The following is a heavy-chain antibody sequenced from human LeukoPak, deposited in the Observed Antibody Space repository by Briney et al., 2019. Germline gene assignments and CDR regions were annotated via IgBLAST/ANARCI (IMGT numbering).Heavy chain of an antibody. Sequence: SETLSLTCTVSGGSISSSGSYWGWIRQPPGKGLEWIGNIYHSGNTYYNPSLKSRVTMSVDTSKNQFSLKLRSVTAADTSVFYCARQRPNAFDIRGQGTMVTASS. D-gene: IGHD6-25*01. J-gene: IGHJ3*02. CDR1: GGSISSSGSY. V-gene: IGHV4-39*01. CDR2: IYHSGNT. CDR3: ARQRPNAFDI.